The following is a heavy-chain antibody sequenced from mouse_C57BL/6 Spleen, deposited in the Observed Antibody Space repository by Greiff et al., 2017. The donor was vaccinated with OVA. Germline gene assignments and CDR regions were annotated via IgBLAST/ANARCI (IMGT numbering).Heavy chain of an antibody. D-gene: IGHD2-5*01. Sequence: QVQLQQSGAELVRPGASVTLSCKASGYTFTDYEMHWVKQTPVHGLEWIGAIDPETGGTAYNQKFKGKAILTADKSSSTAYSELRSLTSEDSAVYYCTRKPSSYYSNYAWFAYWGQGTLVTVSA. CDR3: TRKPSSYYSNYAWFAY. V-gene: IGHV1-15*01. J-gene: IGHJ3*01. CDR2: IDPETGGT. CDR1: GYTFTDYE.